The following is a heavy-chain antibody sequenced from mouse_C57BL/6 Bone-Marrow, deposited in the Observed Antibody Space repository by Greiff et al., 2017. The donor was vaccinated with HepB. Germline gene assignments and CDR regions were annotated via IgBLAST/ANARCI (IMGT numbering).Heavy chain of an antibody. D-gene: IGHD1-1*01. CDR2: ISSGGDYI. CDR1: GFTFSSYA. J-gene: IGHJ1*03. CDR3: TRITTVVATYWYFDV. V-gene: IGHV5-9-1*02. Sequence: EVMLVESGEGLVKPGGSLKLSCAASGFTFSSYAMSWVRQTPEKRLEWVAYISSGGDYIYYADTVKGRFTISRDNARNTLYLQMSRLKSEDTAMYYCTRITTVVATYWYFDVWGTGTTVTVSS.